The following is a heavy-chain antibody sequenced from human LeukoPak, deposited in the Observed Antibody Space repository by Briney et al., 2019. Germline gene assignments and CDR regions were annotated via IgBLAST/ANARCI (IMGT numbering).Heavy chain of an antibody. Sequence: QPGGSLRLSCAASGFTFSSYWMHWVGQAPGKGLVWVSRINSDGSSTSYADSVKGRFTISRDNAKNTLYLQMNSLRAEDTAVYYCAKGDELNGYYFDYWGQGTLVTVSS. CDR1: GFTFSSYW. CDR3: AKGDELNGYYFDY. V-gene: IGHV3-74*01. D-gene: IGHD3-16*01. CDR2: INSDGSST. J-gene: IGHJ4*02.